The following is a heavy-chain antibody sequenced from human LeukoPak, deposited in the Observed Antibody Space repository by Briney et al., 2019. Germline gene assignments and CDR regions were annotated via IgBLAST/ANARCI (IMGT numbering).Heavy chain of an antibody. CDR1: GFSLSTSGVG. CDR3: GRVAVAGTNFDY. CDR2: IYWDDDK. J-gene: IGHJ4*02. V-gene: IGHV2-5*02. Sequence: SGPTLVNPTQTLTLTCTFSGFSLSTSGVGVGWIRQPPGKALEWLSLIYWDDDKRYSPSLKSRLTITKDTSKNQVVLTMTNMDPVDTATYYCGRVAVAGTNFDYWGQGTLVTVSS. D-gene: IGHD6-19*01.